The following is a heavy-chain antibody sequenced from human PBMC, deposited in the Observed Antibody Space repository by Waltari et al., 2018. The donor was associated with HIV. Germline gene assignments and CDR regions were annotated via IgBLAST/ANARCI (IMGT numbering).Heavy chain of an antibody. CDR2: FDYTWST. J-gene: IGHJ4*02. Sequence: LQLQESGPGLVTPSATLSLTCSVSGGTISTSSFYWAWMRQPPGKGLEWIGSFDYTWSTFYNPSLGSRLSVSEDTSKKEVSLRLSSVTAADTAVYYCARHMISERGSYDIWTGFDYWGQGTLVTVSS. CDR3: ARHMISERGSYDIWTGFDY. CDR1: GGTISTSSFY. V-gene: IGHV4-39*01. D-gene: IGHD3-9*01.